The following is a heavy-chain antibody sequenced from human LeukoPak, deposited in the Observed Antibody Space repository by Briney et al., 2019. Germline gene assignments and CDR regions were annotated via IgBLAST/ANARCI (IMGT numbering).Heavy chain of an antibody. V-gene: IGHV4-59*12. CDR1: GGSFSGYY. CDR2: TFYVGSP. J-gene: IGHJ4*02. Sequence: PSETLSLTCAVYGGSFSGYYWSWIRQPPGKGLEWIGTTFYVGSPYYNPSLRSRVTISADTSKNQISLKVASVTAADTAVYYCARDLGAARRGLDYWGQGILVTVSS. D-gene: IGHD6-6*01. CDR3: ARDLGAARRGLDY.